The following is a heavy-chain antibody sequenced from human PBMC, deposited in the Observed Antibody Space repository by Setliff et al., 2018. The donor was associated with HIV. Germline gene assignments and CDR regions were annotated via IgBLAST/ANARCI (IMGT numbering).Heavy chain of an antibody. CDR1: AFTFSNAW. CDR3: TAVGSLAGRRPELN. J-gene: IGHJ4*02. V-gene: IGHV3-15*07. D-gene: IGHD6-6*01. Sequence: GGSLRLSCAASAFTFSNAWMNWVRQAPGKGLEWVARLRSKIDGGTTEYAAPVKGRFTISRDDSINTLYLQMNSLKTEDTAVYFCTAVGSLAGRRPELNWGRGTLVTV. CDR2: LRSKIDGGTT.